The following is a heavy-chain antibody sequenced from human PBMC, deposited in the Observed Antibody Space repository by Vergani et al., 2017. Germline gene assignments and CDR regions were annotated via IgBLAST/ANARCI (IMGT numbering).Heavy chain of an antibody. V-gene: IGHV4-4*02. D-gene: IGHD6-13*01. CDR1: GGSISSSNW. CDR2: ISHSGST. CDR3: ARDSSSSWYISGMDV. J-gene: IGHJ6*02. Sequence: QVQLQESGPGLVKPSETLSLTCTVSGGSISSSNWWSWVRQPPGKGLEWIGEISHSGSTNYNPSLKSRVTISVEKPKNQFSLKLSSVTAADTAVYYCARDSSSSWYISGMDVWGQGTTVTVSS.